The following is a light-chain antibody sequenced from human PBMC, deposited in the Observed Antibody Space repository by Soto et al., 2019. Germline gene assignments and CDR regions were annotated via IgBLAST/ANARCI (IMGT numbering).Light chain of an antibody. J-gene: IGLJ1*01. CDR3: LLYYAGTYV. V-gene: IGLV7-43*01. CDR2: ATS. Sequence: QAVVTQEPSLTVSPGGTATLTCAASSGAVTSDYFPNWFQQKPGQAPRALIYATSIKHSWTPARFSGALLGGKAALTLSGVQPEDEAEYYCLLYYAGTYVFGTGTKLTV. CDR1: SGAVTSDYF.